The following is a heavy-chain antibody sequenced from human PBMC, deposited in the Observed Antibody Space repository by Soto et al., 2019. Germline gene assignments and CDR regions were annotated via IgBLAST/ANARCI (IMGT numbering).Heavy chain of an antibody. CDR2: ITADGGT. CDR1: GFTVSSHA. J-gene: IGHJ3*02. Sequence: EVQVLESGGGLLQPGGSLRLSCEGSGFTVSSHAMTWIRQAPGKGPEWVSTITADGGTYYADSVKGRFAMSRDTSENTLYLRMNSLGAEDTAAYYCAPHVSCSGGSCQYDAFAIRGQGTMVTVSS. CDR3: APHVSCSGGSCQYDAFAI. D-gene: IGHD2-15*01. V-gene: IGHV3-23*01.